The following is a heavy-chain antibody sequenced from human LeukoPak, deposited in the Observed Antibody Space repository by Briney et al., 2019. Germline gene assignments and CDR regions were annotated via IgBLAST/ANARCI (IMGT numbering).Heavy chain of an antibody. Sequence: GGSLRLSCAASGFTLSSHWMGWVRQAPGKGLEWVANIKQDGSETYYVGSVKGRFTISRDNAKNSLYLQMNSLRAEDTAVYYCARDSETYYYDSSGYNPYDAFDIWGQGTMVTVSS. D-gene: IGHD3-22*01. CDR3: ARDSETYYYDSSGYNPYDAFDI. J-gene: IGHJ3*02. CDR1: GFTLSSHW. CDR2: IKQDGSET. V-gene: IGHV3-7*01.